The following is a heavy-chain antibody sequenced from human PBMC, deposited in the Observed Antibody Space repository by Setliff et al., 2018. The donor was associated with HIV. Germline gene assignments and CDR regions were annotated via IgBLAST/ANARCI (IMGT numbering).Heavy chain of an antibody. J-gene: IGHJ4*02. CDR2: LYFTGST. V-gene: IGHV4-39*01. CDR1: GGSVSSGSYY. Sequence: NPSETLSLTCSVSGGSVSSGSYYWGWIRQPPGKGLERIGTLYFTGSTYYNPSLKSRVTISVDTSKNQFSLKLSSVTAADTAVYYCARGEFYCGTDCYWSSFDYWGQGILVTVSS. D-gene: IGHD2-21*02. CDR3: ARGEFYCGTDCYWSSFDY.